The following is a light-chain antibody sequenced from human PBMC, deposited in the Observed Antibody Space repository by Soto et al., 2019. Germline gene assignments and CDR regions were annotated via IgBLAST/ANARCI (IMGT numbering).Light chain of an antibody. V-gene: IGKV3-20*01. Sequence: EIVMTQSPATLSVSPGGRATLSCRASQSISDTLAWYQQKPGQAPRLLIYGAFSRATGIPDRFSGSGSGTDFTLTISRLEPEDFAVYYCQQYGNSIPITFGQGTRLEIK. CDR3: QQYGNSIPIT. CDR1: QSISDT. J-gene: IGKJ5*01. CDR2: GAF.